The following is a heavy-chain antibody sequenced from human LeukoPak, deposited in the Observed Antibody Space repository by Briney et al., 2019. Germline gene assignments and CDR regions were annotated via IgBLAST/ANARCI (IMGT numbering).Heavy chain of an antibody. Sequence: GGSLRLSCAASGFTFSSYGMHWVRQAPGKGLEWVAVISYDGSNKYYADSVKGRFIISRDNSKNTLYLQMNSLRAEDTAVYNCAKDYEGAMDVWGKGTTVTVSS. V-gene: IGHV3-30*18. CDR2: ISYDGSNK. CDR1: GFTFSSYG. J-gene: IGHJ6*04. CDR3: AKDYEGAMDV. D-gene: IGHD5-12*01.